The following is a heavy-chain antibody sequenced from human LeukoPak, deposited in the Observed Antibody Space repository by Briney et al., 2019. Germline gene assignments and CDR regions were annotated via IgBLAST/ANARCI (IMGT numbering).Heavy chain of an antibody. CDR2: FDPEDDET. CDR3: AIDYSGRVDFDS. Sequence: ASVKVSCKVSGYTLTKLSIYWVRQAPGKGLEWMGSFDPEDDETIYAQKFQGRVTMTDDTSTNTAYMELSSLRSEDTAMYYCAIDYSGRVDFDSWGQGTLVTVSS. D-gene: IGHD1-26*01. CDR1: GYTLTKLS. J-gene: IGHJ4*02. V-gene: IGHV1-24*01.